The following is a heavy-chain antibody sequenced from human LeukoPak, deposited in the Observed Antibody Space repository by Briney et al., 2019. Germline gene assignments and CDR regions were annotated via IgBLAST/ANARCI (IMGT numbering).Heavy chain of an antibody. CDR3: AKHKEDYGDSCLGDS. Sequence: PGGSLRLSCAASGFTFSSYAMSWVRQAPGKGLAWVSGISGSGGRTYYADSVRGRFTISRDNSKNTLYLQMSSLRAEDTAVYYCAKHKEDYGDSCLGDSWGQGALVTVSS. CDR1: GFTFSSYA. J-gene: IGHJ5*01. V-gene: IGHV3-23*01. CDR2: ISGSGGRT. D-gene: IGHD4-17*01.